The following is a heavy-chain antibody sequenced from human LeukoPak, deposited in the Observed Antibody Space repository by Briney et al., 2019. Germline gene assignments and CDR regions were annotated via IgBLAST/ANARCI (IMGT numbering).Heavy chain of an antibody. Sequence: GGSLRLSCTASGFTFGDYAMSWVRQAPGKGLEWVGFIRSKAYGGTTEYAASVKGRFTISRDDSKSIAYLQMNSPKTEDTAVYYCTRSVAPDGWFDPWGQGTLVTVSS. CDR3: TRSVAPDGWFDP. CDR2: IRSKAYGGTT. J-gene: IGHJ5*02. V-gene: IGHV3-49*04. CDR1: GFTFGDYA.